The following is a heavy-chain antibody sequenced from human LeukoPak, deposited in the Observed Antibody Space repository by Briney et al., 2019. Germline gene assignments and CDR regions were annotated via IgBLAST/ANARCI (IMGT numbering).Heavy chain of an antibody. CDR3: TVPASGGNWFDP. CDR1: GFSFSGSA. J-gene: IGHJ5*02. Sequence: GGSLRLSCAASGFSFSGSAIHWVRQAPGKGLEWVGRISGAGYSDAPAYVASVRGRFTISRDDSKSTAYLQINSLKAEDTAVYYCTVPASGGNWFDPWGPGTLVTVSS. CDR2: ISGAGYSDAP. V-gene: IGHV3-73*01. D-gene: IGHD2-2*01.